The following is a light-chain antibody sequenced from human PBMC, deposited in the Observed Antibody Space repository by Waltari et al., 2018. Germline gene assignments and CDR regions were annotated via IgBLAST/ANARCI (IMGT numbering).Light chain of an antibody. CDR2: DAS. CDR3: QQRGLWPLT. V-gene: IGKV3-11*01. Sequence: EIVLTQSPATLSLSPGERATLSCRASQSVSSYLAWYQQKAGQAPRLLIYDASNRATGIPARFSGSGSGTDFTLTISSLEPEDFAVYYCQQRGLWPLTFGGGTEVEIK. CDR1: QSVSSY. J-gene: IGKJ4*01.